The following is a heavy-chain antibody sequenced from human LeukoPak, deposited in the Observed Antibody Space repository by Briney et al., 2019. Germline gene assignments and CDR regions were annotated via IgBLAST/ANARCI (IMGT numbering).Heavy chain of an antibody. V-gene: IGHV3-23*01. J-gene: IGHJ1*01. CDR2: ISGSGGST. CDR1: GFIFSSYA. D-gene: IGHD6-19*01. Sequence: PGASLRLSCAASGFIFSSYAMSWVRQAPGKGLEWVSAISGSGGSTYYADSVKGRFTISRDNSKNTLYLQMNSLRAEDTAVYYCAKGEQWLYSEYFQHWGQGTLVTVSS. CDR3: AKGEQWLYSEYFQH.